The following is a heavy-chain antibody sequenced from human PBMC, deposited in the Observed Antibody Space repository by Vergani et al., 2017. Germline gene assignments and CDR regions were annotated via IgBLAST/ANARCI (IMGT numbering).Heavy chain of an antibody. CDR3: ATTSRRHGMDV. Sequence: QVQLVQSGAEVKKPGASVKVSCKASGYTFTSYVISWVRQAPGQGLEWMGWISVYNGNTTYAQKFQGRVTMNTATSTSTAYMGLRSLTSDETAVYYCATTSRRHGMDVWGQGTTVTVSS. D-gene: IGHD2-2*01. V-gene: IGHV1-18*04. CDR1: GYTFTSYV. J-gene: IGHJ6*02. CDR2: ISVYNGNT.